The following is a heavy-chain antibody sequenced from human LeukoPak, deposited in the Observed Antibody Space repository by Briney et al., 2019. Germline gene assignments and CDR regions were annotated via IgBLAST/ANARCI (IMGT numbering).Heavy chain of an antibody. Sequence: GGSLRLSCAASGFTFSSYWMSWVRQAPGKGLEWVANIKQDGSEKYYADSVKGRFTISRDNSKNTLYLQMNSLRAEDTAVYYCTRGYYYDSSGPNIPFDYWGQGTLATVS. V-gene: IGHV3-7*04. D-gene: IGHD3-22*01. CDR3: TRGYYYDSSGPNIPFDY. CDR1: GFTFSSYW. CDR2: IKQDGSEK. J-gene: IGHJ4*02.